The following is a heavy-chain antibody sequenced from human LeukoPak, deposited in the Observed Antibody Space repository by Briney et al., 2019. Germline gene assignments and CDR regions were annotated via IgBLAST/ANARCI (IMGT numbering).Heavy chain of an antibody. CDR2: ISYIRGT. CDR3: ARGPVYYYGSGSYSRGLYYFDY. CDR1: GGSISSTEHY. J-gene: IGHJ4*02. Sequence: PSETLSLTCSVSGGSISSTEHYWAWLRQPPGKELEWIVSISYIRGTYYNPSLKSRVTISLDTSRNQFSLKLSSLTAADTAVYYCARGPVYYYGSGSYSRGLYYFDYWGQGTLVTVSS. V-gene: IGHV4-39*01. D-gene: IGHD3-10*01.